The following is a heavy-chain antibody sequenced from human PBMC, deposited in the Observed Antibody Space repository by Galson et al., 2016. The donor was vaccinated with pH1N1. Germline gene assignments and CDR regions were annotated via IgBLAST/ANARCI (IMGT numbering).Heavy chain of an antibody. D-gene: IGHD4-17*01. J-gene: IGHJ2*01. V-gene: IGHV3-30-3*01. CDR2: ISYVESTK. CDR1: GFTFSSYA. Sequence: SLRLSCAASGFTFSSYAMHWVRQAPGRGLEWVAVISYVESTKDYADSVKGRFTVSRDNSKNTLYLQMNSLRDEDTALYYCARDTVYGDYFERFFDLWGRGTLVTVSS. CDR3: ARDTVYGDYFERFFDL.